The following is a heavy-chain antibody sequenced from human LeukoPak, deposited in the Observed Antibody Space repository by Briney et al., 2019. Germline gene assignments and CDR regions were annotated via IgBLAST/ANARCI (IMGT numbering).Heavy chain of an antibody. CDR1: GFTFSSYG. V-gene: IGHV3-7*01. J-gene: IGHJ3*02. CDR3: ARDFVRGWWRRGDAFDI. Sequence: PGRSLRLTCAASGFTFSSYGMHWVRQAPGKGLEWVANIKQDGSEKYYVDSVKGRFTISRDNAKNSLYLQMNSLRAEDTAVYYCARDFVRGWWRRGDAFDIWGQGTMVTVSS. CDR2: IKQDGSEK. D-gene: IGHD2-15*01.